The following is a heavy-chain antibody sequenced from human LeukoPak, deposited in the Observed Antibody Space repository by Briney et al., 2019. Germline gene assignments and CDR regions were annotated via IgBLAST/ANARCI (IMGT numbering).Heavy chain of an antibody. Sequence: GESLKISCKGSGYSFTSYWNGWVSQMPGKDLVWMGIIYPGDSGTSYSPSFQGQVTISADKSISTAYLQWSSLKAADTAMYYCARHLSSSTRKITIFGVEGYYHYMDVWGKGTTVTVSS. CDR1: GYSFTSYW. J-gene: IGHJ6*03. CDR2: IYPGDSGT. D-gene: IGHD3-3*01. CDR3: ARHLSSSTRKITIFGVEGYYHYMDV. V-gene: IGHV5-51*01.